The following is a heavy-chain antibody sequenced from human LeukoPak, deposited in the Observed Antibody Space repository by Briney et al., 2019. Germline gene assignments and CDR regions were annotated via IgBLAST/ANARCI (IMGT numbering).Heavy chain of an antibody. CDR2: IYPGDSDT. V-gene: IGHV5-51*01. CDR3: ARLEGYYDTYDI. J-gene: IGHJ3*02. CDR1: GYTFTNYW. D-gene: IGHD3-22*01. Sequence: GESLKISCKGSGYTFTNYWVGWVRQMPGKGLEWMGLIYPGDSDTRYSPSFQGQVTISADKSITTAYLQWSSLKASDTAMYYCARLEGYYDTYDIWGQGTMVTVSS.